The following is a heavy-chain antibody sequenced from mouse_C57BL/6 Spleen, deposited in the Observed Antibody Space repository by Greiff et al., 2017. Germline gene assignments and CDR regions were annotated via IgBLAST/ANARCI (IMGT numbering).Heavy chain of an antibody. CDR1: GYTFTSYW. D-gene: IGHD2-1*01. CDR3: ARCGNYYWYFDV. J-gene: IGHJ1*03. V-gene: IGHV1-69*01. CDR2: IDPSDSYT. Sequence: QVQLQQPGAELVMPGASVKLSCKASGYTFTSYWMHWVKQRPGQGLEWIGEIDPSDSYTNYNQKFKGKSTLTVDKSSSTAYMQLSSLTSEDSAVYYCARCGNYYWYFDVWGTGTTVTVSS.